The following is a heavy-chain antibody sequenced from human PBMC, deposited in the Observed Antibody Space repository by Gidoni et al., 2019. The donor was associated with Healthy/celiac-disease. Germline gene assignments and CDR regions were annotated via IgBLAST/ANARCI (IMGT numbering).Heavy chain of an antibody. V-gene: IGHV4-34*01. D-gene: IGHD6-13*01. CDR2: INHSGST. J-gene: IGHJ6*02. CDR3: ARDLRASSSWYRYYYGMDV. Sequence: QVQLQQWGAGLLKPSETLSLTCAVYGGSFSGYYWSWFRQPPGKGLEWIGEINHSGSTNYNPSLKSRVTISVDTSKNQFSLKLSSVTAADTAVYYCARDLRASSSWYRYYYGMDVWGQGTTVTVSS. CDR1: GGSFSGYY.